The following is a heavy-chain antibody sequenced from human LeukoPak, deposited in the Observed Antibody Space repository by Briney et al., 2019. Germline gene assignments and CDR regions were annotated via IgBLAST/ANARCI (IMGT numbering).Heavy chain of an antibody. V-gene: IGHV1-8*01. CDR2: MNPDTEIT. Sequence: ASVKVSCKAYGYTFTSYDLNWVRQASGQGLEWMGWMNPDTEITDYAQKFQGRVTMTRDTSISTAYMELSGLTSEDTAVYYCARGIFLAAAGTAFDIWGQGTMVTVSS. CDR3: ARGIFLAAAGTAFDI. D-gene: IGHD6-13*01. J-gene: IGHJ3*02. CDR1: GYTFTSYD.